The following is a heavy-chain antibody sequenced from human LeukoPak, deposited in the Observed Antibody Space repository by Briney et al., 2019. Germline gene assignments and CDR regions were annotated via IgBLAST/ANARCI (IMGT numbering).Heavy chain of an antibody. Sequence: SETLSLTCAVYGGSFSGYYWSWIRQPPGKGLEWIGEINHSGSTNYNPSLKSRVTISVDTSKNQFSLKLSSVTAADTAVYYCARAARRGKYYYYYMDVWGKGTTVTVSS. D-gene: IGHD6-6*01. J-gene: IGHJ6*03. CDR2: INHSGST. CDR1: GGSFSGYY. CDR3: ARAARRGKYYYYYMDV. V-gene: IGHV4-34*01.